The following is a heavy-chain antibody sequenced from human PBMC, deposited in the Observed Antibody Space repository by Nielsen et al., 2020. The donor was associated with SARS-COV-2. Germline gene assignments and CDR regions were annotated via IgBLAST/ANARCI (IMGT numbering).Heavy chain of an antibody. CDR3: AKTFVCRRKTCSALDY. J-gene: IGHJ4*02. D-gene: IGHD2-15*01. CDR1: GFTFSSYA. Sequence: GESLKISCAASGFTFSSYAMSWVRQAPGKGLEWVSAISGSGGSTYYADSVKGRFTISRDNSKNTLYLQMNSLRAEDTAVYYCAKTFVCRRKTCSALDYWGQGTLVTVSS. CDR2: ISGSGGST. V-gene: IGHV3-23*01.